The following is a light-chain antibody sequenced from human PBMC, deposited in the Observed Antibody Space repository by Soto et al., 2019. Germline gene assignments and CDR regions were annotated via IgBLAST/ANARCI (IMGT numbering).Light chain of an antibody. CDR1: QSVLHSSNNKNY. Sequence: DIVMTQSPDSLAVSLGEGATINCKSSQSVLHSSNNKNYFAWFQQKPGQPPKLLIYWASTRESGVPDRFSGSGSGTDFTLTISSLKAEDVAVYYCQHYYTTPRTFGQGTRVEI. V-gene: IGKV4-1*01. CDR3: QHYYTTPRT. CDR2: WAS. J-gene: IGKJ1*01.